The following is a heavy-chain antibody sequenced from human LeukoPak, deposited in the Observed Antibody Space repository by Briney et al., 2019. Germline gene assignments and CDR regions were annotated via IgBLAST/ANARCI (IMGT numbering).Heavy chain of an antibody. Sequence: GGSLRLSCAASGFTSSTSWMNWVRQAPGKGLEWVASINEDGSERYYVDSVKGRLTVSRDNAKNSLYLQMNSLRVEDTAVYYCTRDSGRFRLDYWGQGTLVTVSS. V-gene: IGHV3-7*01. CDR1: GFTSSTSW. CDR2: INEDGSER. D-gene: IGHD6-19*01. CDR3: TRDSGRFRLDY. J-gene: IGHJ4*02.